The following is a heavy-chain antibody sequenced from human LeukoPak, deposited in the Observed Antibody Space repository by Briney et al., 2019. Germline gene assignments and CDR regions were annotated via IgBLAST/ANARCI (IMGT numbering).Heavy chain of an antibody. V-gene: IGHV1-18*01. CDR1: GYTFTSYG. D-gene: IGHD5-24*01. CDR2: ISAYNGNT. Sequence: GASVKVSCKASGYTFTSYGISWVRQAPGQGLEWMGWISAYNGNTNYAQKLQGRVTMTTDTSTSTAYMELRSLRSDDTAVYYCARWTTEMATPFLFDYWGQGTLVTVSS. J-gene: IGHJ4*02. CDR3: ARWTTEMATPFLFDY.